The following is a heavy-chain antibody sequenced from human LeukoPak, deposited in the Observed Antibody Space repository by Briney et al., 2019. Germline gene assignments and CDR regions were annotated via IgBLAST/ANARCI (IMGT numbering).Heavy chain of an antibody. D-gene: IGHD2-2*01. J-gene: IGHJ3*01. CDR1: GASISRYY. V-gene: IGHV4-4*09. CDR3: ARTPCSRASCYDGRGNAFDV. CDR2: IYGNGTT. Sequence: SETLSLTCAVSGASISRYYWSWIRQPPGKGPEWIGYIYGNGTTYYNPSLMSRVTMSVDTSRRHFSLILRSVTAADTAVYYGARTPCSRASCYDGRGNAFDVWGRGTGVTVS.